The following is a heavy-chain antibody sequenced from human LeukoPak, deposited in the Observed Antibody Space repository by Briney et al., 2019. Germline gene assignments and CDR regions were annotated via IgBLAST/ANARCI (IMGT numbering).Heavy chain of an antibody. CDR1: GGSISNNIYY. J-gene: IGHJ6*02. D-gene: IGHD2-15*01. Sequence: PSETLSLTCTVAGGSISNNIYYWGWIRQPPGKGLEWIGSMYYSGRTYYNPSLKSRVTISVDTSKNQFSLKLNSVTAADTAVYYCARVEGYCSGGSCYPWGDYHYGMDVWGQGTTVTVSS. CDR2: MYYSGRT. V-gene: IGHV4-39*07. CDR3: ARVEGYCSGGSCYPWGDYHYGMDV.